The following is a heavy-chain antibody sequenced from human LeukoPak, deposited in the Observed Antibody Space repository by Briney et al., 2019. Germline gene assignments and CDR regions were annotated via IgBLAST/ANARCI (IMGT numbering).Heavy chain of an antibody. V-gene: IGHV4-59*08. Sequence: SETLSLTCTASGGSISSYYWSWIRQPPGKGLEWIGYIYYSGSTNYNPSLKSRVTISVDTSKNQFSLKLSSVTAADTAVYYCARLTNLVVVRAFDIWGQGTMVTVSS. CDR1: GGSISSYY. CDR3: ARLTNLVVVRAFDI. CDR2: IYYSGST. D-gene: IGHD2-15*01. J-gene: IGHJ3*02.